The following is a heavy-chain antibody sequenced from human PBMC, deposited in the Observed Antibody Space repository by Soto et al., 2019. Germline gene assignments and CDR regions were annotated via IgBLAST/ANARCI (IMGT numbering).Heavy chain of an antibody. CDR2: IKQDGSER. V-gene: IGHV3-7*01. CDR3: ATDSGTSDS. J-gene: IGHJ5*01. D-gene: IGHD1-1*01. Sequence: LRLSCAASGFTFSTYWMSWVRQAPGKGLEWVANIKQDGSERYYVDSVRGRFTISRDNAKNSLYLQMNSLRAEDTAVYYCATDSGTSDSWGQGTLVTVSS. CDR1: GFTFSTYW.